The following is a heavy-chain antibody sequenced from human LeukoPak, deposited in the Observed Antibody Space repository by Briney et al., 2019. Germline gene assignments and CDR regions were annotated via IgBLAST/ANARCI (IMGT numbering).Heavy chain of an antibody. CDR2: INHSGST. J-gene: IGHJ4*02. CDR3: ATIGKY. V-gene: IGHV4-39*07. Sequence: SETLSLTCTVSGGSISNSGYYWSWIRQPPGKGLEWIGEINHSGSTNYNPSLKSRVTISVDTSKNQFSLKLSSVTAADTAVYYCATIGKYWGQGTLVTVSS. CDR1: GGSISNSGYY.